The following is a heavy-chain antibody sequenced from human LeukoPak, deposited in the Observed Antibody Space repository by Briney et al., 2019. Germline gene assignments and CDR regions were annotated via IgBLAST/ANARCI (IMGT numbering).Heavy chain of an antibody. CDR2: IKQDGTEK. J-gene: IGHJ4*02. Sequence: GGSLRLSCAASGFSFTTYWMSWVRQAPGKGLEWVANIKQDGTEKYYVDSVKGRFTISRDNSKNTLYLQVNSLRAEDTAVYYCAKGPRYCSGDSCYSIDYWGQGTLVTVSS. CDR1: GFSFTTYW. V-gene: IGHV3-7*01. D-gene: IGHD2-15*01. CDR3: AKGPRYCSGDSCYSIDY.